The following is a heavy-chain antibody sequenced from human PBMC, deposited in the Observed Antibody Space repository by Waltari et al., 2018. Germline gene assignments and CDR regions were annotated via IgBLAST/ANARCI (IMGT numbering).Heavy chain of an antibody. CDR2: IKSNIDGGTS. CDR1: GFTVNKAW. J-gene: IGHJ4*02. CDR3: VMWYYAAFHY. Sequence: EVQLMESGGGLVRPGESLRLFCAASGFTVNKAWMSWVRQGPGRGLEWIGRIKSNIDGGTSDYAAPVKGRFTISRDDSKNRLFLQLNSLNTEDTAIYYCVMWYYAAFHYWGQGSLVTVSS. D-gene: IGHD3-16*01. V-gene: IGHV3-15*01.